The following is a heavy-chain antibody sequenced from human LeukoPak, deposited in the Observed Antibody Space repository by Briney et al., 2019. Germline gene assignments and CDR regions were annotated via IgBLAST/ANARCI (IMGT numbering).Heavy chain of an antibody. J-gene: IGHJ4*02. CDR3: ARVVLSGDPKESSGQFDY. CDR2: MYYSGPP. Sequence: SETLSLTCTVSGASISSGNYYWSWIRQHPGKGLEWIGYMYYSGPPHYNPSLKSRLSMSVDTSQNQFSLSLTSVTAADTAVYYCARVVLSGDPKESSGQFDYWGQGTLVTVSS. V-gene: IGHV4-31*03. D-gene: IGHD3-10*01. CDR1: GASISSGNYY.